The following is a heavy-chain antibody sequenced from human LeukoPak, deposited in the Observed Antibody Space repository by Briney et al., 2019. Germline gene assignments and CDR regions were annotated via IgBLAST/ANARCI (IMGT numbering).Heavy chain of an antibody. Sequence: SETLSLTCTVFGGSISSGSYYWSWIRQPAGKGLERIGRIYTSGSTNYNPSLKSRVTISVDTSKNQFSLKLSSVTAADTAVYYCARDYGGGGGFDYWGQGTLVTVSS. D-gene: IGHD4-23*01. V-gene: IGHV4-61*02. CDR2: IYTSGST. J-gene: IGHJ4*02. CDR3: ARDYGGGGGFDY. CDR1: GGSISSGSYY.